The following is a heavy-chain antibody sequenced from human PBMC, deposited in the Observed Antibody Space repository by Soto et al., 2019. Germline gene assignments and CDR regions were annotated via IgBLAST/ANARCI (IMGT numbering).Heavy chain of an antibody. Sequence: PSETLSITSTVSGGSISSGGYYWRWKRQHPGKGLEWIGEINHSGSTNYNPSLKSRVTISVDTSKNQFSLKLSSVTAADTAVYYCARGLRYFDWLVLAFDIWGQGTMVTVSS. V-gene: IGHV4-39*07. J-gene: IGHJ3*02. CDR2: INHSGST. D-gene: IGHD3-9*01. CDR3: ARGLRYFDWLVLAFDI. CDR1: GGSISSGGYY.